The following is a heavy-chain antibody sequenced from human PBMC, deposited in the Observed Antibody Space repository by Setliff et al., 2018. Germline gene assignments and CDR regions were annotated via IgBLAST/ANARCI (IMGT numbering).Heavy chain of an antibody. Sequence: PGGSLRLSCAASGFFFRSYEMNWVRQTPGKGLEWVSYINSGGTKIYYADSVEGRFTISRDNGKNSLFLQMNSVRAEDTAVYYCARSESCGATNCSPFDYWGQGTLVTVSS. CDR3: ARSESCGATNCSPFDY. CDR1: GFFFRSYE. CDR2: INSGGTKI. D-gene: IGHD2-2*01. V-gene: IGHV3-48*03. J-gene: IGHJ4*02.